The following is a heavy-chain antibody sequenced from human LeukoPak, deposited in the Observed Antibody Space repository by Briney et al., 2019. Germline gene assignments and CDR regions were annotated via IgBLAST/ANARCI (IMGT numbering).Heavy chain of an antibody. CDR3: ARRYSSGWYGYYYDSSGYSGYFDY. J-gene: IGHJ4*02. CDR1: GGSISSSSYY. V-gene: IGHV4-39*01. D-gene: IGHD3-22*01. CDR2: IYYSGST. Sequence: SETLSLTCTVSGGSISSSSYYWGGIRQPPGKGVEWIGSIYYSGSTYYNPSRKSRFTISVDTEKNEFSRKLSSVTAADTAVYYCARRYSSGWYGYYYDSSGYSGYFDYWGQGTLVTVSS.